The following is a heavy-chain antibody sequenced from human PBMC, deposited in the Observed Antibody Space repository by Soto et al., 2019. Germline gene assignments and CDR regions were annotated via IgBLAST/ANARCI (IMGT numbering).Heavy chain of an antibody. CDR3: ARRFTNYEFFNY. CDR1: GYSFTNYL. CDR2: IYPGDSDT. V-gene: IGHV5-51*01. J-gene: IGHJ4*02. D-gene: IGHD3-3*01. Sequence: GESLKISCKGSGYSFTNYLIGWVRQIPGKGLEWMGIIYPGDSDTRYSPSFQGQVTISADKSISTAYLQWNSLKASDTAMYYCARRFTNYEFFNYWGQGTLVTVSS.